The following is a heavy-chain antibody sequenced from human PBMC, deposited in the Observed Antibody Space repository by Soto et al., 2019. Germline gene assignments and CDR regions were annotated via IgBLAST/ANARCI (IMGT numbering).Heavy chain of an antibody. J-gene: IGHJ3*02. V-gene: IGHV3-9*01. CDR1: GFTLYYYS. Sequence: PGGALRLSCAPSGFTLYYYSMHSVRPAPGKGLEWVSGISWNSGSIGYADSVKGRFTISRDNAKNSLYLQMNSLRAEDTALYYCAKDIAPGLRAFDIWGQGTMVTVS. CDR3: AKDIAPGLRAFDI. D-gene: IGHD3-10*01. CDR2: ISWNSGSI.